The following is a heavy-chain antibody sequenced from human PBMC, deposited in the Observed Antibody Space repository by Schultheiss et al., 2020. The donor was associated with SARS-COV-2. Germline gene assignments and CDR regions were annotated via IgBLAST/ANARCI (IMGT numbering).Heavy chain of an antibody. D-gene: IGHD3-10*01. CDR1: GFAVSSNY. V-gene: IGHV3-66*03. CDR2: IYRSGTT. J-gene: IGHJ4*02. CDR3: AKDSSPYGSGSYLDY. Sequence: GESLKISCAASGFAVSSNYMSWVRQAPGKGLEWVSVIYRSGTTFYADSVKGRFTISRDNSKNTLYLQMNSLRAEDTAVYYCAKDSSPYGSGSYLDYWGQGTLVTVSS.